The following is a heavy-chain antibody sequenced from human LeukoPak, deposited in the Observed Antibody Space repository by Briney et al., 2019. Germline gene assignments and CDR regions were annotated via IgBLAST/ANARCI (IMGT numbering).Heavy chain of an antibody. V-gene: IGHV3-23*01. Sequence: PGGSLGLSCAVSGIGFTFSNYAMSWDRQAPGKGLEWVSAISGSRVSTYYADSVKGRFTISRDNSKNTLYLQMNSLRAEDTAVYYCAKSLRFEDYTNLCFDYWGQGTLVTVSS. CDR2: ISGSRVST. J-gene: IGHJ4*02. D-gene: IGHD3-10*01. CDR1: GIGFTFSNYA. CDR3: AKSLRFEDYTNLCFDY.